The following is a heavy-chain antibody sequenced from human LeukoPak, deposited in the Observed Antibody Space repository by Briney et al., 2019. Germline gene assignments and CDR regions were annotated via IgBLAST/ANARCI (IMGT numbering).Heavy chain of an antibody. V-gene: IGHV4-39*07. J-gene: IGHJ4*02. Sequence: PSQTLSLTCTVSGGSISSGSYYWSWIRQPPGKGLEWIGSIYYSGSTYYNPSLKSRVTISVDTSKNQFSLKLSSVTAADTAVYYCARGGYYYDSSGYQGADYWGQGTLVTVSS. CDR3: ARGGYYYDSSGYQGADY. D-gene: IGHD3-22*01. CDR2: IYYSGST. CDR1: GGSISSGSYY.